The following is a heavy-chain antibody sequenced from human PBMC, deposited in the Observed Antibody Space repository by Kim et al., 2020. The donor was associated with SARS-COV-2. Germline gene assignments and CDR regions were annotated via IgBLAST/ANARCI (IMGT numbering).Heavy chain of an antibody. Sequence: GGSLRLSCAASGFRFDDYAMHWVRQAPGKGLEWVSSISWHSGTIGYADSVKGRFTISRDNANNSLFLQMKSLRPEDTALYFCAKDMGSYGSGGYPLDHWGQETLVTVSS. V-gene: IGHV3-9*01. CDR1: GFRFDDYA. D-gene: IGHD3-10*01. CDR3: AKDMGSYGSGGYPLDH. CDR2: ISWHSGTI. J-gene: IGHJ4*02.